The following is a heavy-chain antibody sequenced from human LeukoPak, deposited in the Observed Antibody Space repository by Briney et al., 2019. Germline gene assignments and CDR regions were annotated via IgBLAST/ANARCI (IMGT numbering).Heavy chain of an antibody. D-gene: IGHD3-9*01. J-gene: IGHJ4*02. V-gene: IGHV1-46*01. Sequence: ASVKVSCQASGYTFTSYDINWVRQATGQGLEWMGIINPSGGSTSYAQKFQGRVTMTRDMSTSTVYMELSSLRSEDTAVYYCARKGGYDILTGYYGTDDYFDYWGQGTLVTVSS. CDR2: INPSGGST. CDR3: ARKGGYDILTGYYGTDDYFDY. CDR1: GYTFTSYD.